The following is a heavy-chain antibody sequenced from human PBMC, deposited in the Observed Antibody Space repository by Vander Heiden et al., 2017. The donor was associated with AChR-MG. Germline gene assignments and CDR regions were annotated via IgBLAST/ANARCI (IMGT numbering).Heavy chain of an antibody. D-gene: IGHD3-3*01. J-gene: IGHJ6*03. V-gene: IGHV3-7*01. CDR1: LLTLRRSG. CDR2: IAQDGSEK. CDR3: ARNKGDLSYNYMDV. Sequence: GHPVEAGGGEVQPLLPLRSACEDSLLTLRRSGMCWVRQAPRKGLEWVGNIAQDGSEKYKVDSGKGRFTISKDNAKNALYLQMKRMRAEETAVYYCARNKGDLSYNYMDVWGSVSTVTVSS.